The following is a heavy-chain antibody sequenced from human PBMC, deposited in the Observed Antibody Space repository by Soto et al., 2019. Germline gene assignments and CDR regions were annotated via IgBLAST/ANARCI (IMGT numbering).Heavy chain of an antibody. Sequence: GGSLRLSCAASGFTFSSYGMHWVRQAPGKGLEWVAVISYDGSNKYYADSVKGRFTISRDNSKNTLYLQMNSLRAEDTAVYYCARDRRPSGYDFWSGSWFDPWGQGTLVTVSS. V-gene: IGHV3-30*03. J-gene: IGHJ5*02. CDR2: ISYDGSNK. D-gene: IGHD3-3*01. CDR3: ARDRRPSGYDFWSGSWFDP. CDR1: GFTFSSYG.